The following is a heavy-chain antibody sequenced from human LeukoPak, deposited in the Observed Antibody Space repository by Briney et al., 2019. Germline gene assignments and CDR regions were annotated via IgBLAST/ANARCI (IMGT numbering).Heavy chain of an antibody. D-gene: IGHD3/OR15-3a*01. V-gene: IGHV3-48*02. CDR3: ARVALDFWTPAFDY. CDR2: ISSSSSTI. CDR1: EFTFSSYS. J-gene: IGHJ4*02. Sequence: GGSLRLSCAASEFTFSSYSMNWVRQAPGKGLEWVSYISSSSSTIYYADSVKGRFTISRDNAKNSLYLQMNSLRDEDTAVYYCARVALDFWTPAFDYWGQGTLVTVSS.